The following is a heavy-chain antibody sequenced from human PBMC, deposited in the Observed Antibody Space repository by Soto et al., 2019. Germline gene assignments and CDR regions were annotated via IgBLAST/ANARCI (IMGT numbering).Heavy chain of an antibody. CDR3: ARNDYTPPYSMDV. CDR2: IYHSGSA. D-gene: IGHD4-4*01. J-gene: IGHJ6*02. V-gene: IGHV4-4*02. Sequence: QVQLQESGPGLVKPSGTLSLTCVVSGGSISTSNWWSWVRQPPGKGLEWIGEIYHSGSANYNPSLKSRVTISVDKSKNQFSLKVTSVTAADTAVYYCARNDYTPPYSMDVWGQGTTVTVSS. CDR1: GGSISTSNW.